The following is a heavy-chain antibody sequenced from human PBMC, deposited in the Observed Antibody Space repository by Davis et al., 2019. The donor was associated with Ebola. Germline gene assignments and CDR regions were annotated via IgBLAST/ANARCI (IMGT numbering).Heavy chain of an antibody. D-gene: IGHD4-17*01. CDR3: ARGDYGDFIWGYGMDV. V-gene: IGHV1-69*06. CDR1: GGTFSSYA. CDR2: IIPIFGTA. J-gene: IGHJ6*02. Sequence: SVKVSCKASGGTFSSYAISWVRQAPGQGLEWMGGIIPIFGTANYAQKFQGRVTITADKSTSTAYMELSSLRSEDTAVYYCARGDYGDFIWGYGMDVWGQGTTVTVSS.